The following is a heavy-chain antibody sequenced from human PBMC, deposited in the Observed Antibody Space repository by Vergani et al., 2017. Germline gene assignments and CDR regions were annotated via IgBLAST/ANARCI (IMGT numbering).Heavy chain of an antibody. CDR1: EFTFIIYG. J-gene: IGHJ4*02. CDR2: IRSDESRR. D-gene: IGHD2-15*01. V-gene: IGHV3-30*02. CDR3: AKEGGGYCSGGTCYPEY. Sequence: QVQLVESGGGVVQPGGSLRLSSAPSEFTFIIYGILWVPQAPAKGLEGVAAIRSDESRRYYGDSMEGPFTISRDNSKNTLYLQMKSLRPEDTAVYYCAKEGGGYCSGGTCYPEYWGQGTLVIVSS.